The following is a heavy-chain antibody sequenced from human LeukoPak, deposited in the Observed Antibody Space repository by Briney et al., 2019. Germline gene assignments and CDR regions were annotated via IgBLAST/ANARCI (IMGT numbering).Heavy chain of an antibody. CDR3: ARDRGSTSCYHWGVCYYGMDV. D-gene: IGHD2-2*01. V-gene: IGHV3-21*01. Sequence: PGGSLRLSCAASGFTFSSYSMNWVRQAPGKGLEWVSSISSSSSYIYYADSVKGRFTISRDNAKNSLYLQMNSLRAEDTAVYYCARDRGSTSCYHWGVCYYGMDVWGQGTTVTVSS. CDR1: GFTFSSYS. J-gene: IGHJ6*02. CDR2: ISSSSSYI.